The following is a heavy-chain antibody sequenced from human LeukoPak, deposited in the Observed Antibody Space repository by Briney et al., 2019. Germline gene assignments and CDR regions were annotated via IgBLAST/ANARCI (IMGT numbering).Heavy chain of an antibody. J-gene: IGHJ6*02. V-gene: IGHV3-11*04. CDR2: ISSSSSTI. CDR1: GFTFSDYY. Sequence: GGSLRLSCAASGFTFSDYYMSWIRQAPGKGLEWVSYISSSSSTIYYADSVKGRFTISRDNAKNSLYLQMNSLRAEDTAVYYCARDNMIGYYYGMDVWGQGTTVTVSS. D-gene: IGHD3-16*01. CDR3: ARDNMIGYYYGMDV.